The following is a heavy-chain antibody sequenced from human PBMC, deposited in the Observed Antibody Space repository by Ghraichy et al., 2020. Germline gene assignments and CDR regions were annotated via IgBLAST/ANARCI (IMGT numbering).Heavy chain of an antibody. Sequence: SETLSLTCAVYGGSFSGYYWSWIRQPPGKGLEWIGEINHSGSTNYNPSLKSRVTISVDTSKNQFSLKLSSVTAADTAVYYCASAGRITIFGVVTRASGMDVWGQGTTVTVSS. J-gene: IGHJ6*02. V-gene: IGHV4-34*01. CDR1: GGSFSGYY. D-gene: IGHD3-3*01. CDR3: ASAGRITIFGVVTRASGMDV. CDR2: INHSGST.